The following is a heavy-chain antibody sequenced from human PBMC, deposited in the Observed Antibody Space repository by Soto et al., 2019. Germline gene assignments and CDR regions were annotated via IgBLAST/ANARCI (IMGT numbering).Heavy chain of an antibody. Sequence: PSETLSLTCTVSGGSISSGDYYWSWIRQPPGKGLEWIGYIYYSGSTYYNPSLKSRVTISVDMSKNQFSLKLSSVTAADTAVYYCASQWVPAAPFDYWGQGTLVTV. D-gene: IGHD2-2*01. CDR3: ASQWVPAAPFDY. J-gene: IGHJ4*02. V-gene: IGHV4-30-4*01. CDR1: GGSISSGDYY. CDR2: IYYSGST.